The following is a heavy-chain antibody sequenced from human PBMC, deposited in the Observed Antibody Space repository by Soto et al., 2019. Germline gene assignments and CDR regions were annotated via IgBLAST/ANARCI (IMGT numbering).Heavy chain of an antibody. V-gene: IGHV3-74*01. CDR2: IDSFGSTK. CDR3: ASLSAPSDY. Sequence: GGSLRLSCAASGFTFSNYWVHWVRQAPGKGLVWVSEIDSFGSTKNYADSVKGRFTISRDNAKNTLFLQMNSLRAEDTAIYYCASLSAPSDYWGQGTLVTVSS. CDR1: GFTFSNYW. D-gene: IGHD3-3*01. J-gene: IGHJ4*02.